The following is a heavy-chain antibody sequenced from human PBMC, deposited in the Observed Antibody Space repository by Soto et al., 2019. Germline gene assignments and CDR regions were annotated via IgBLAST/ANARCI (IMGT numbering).Heavy chain of an antibody. CDR2: IYYSGST. CDR1: GGSISSYY. V-gene: IGHV4-59*06. Sequence: SETLSLTCTVAGGSISSYYWSWIRQPPGKGLEWIGYIYYSGSTYYNPSLKSRVTISVDTSKNQFSLKLSSVTAADTAVYYCARADYSNYITLWYYYFMDVWGKGTTVTVSS. CDR3: ARADYSNYITLWYYYFMDV. J-gene: IGHJ6*03. D-gene: IGHD4-4*01.